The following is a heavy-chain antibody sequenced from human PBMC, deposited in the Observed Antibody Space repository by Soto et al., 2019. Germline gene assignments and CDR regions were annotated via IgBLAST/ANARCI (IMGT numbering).Heavy chain of an antibody. CDR3: ARGLQSSWPEGEDYFDY. CDR2: IWYDGSNK. Sequence: QVQLVESGGGVVQPGRSLRLSCAASGFTFSSYGMHWVRQAPGKGLEWVVVIWYDGSNKYYADSVKGRFTISRDNSKNTLYLQMNSLRAEDTAVYYCARGLQSSWPEGEDYFDYWGQGTLVTVSS. V-gene: IGHV3-33*01. J-gene: IGHJ4*02. CDR1: GFTFSSYG. D-gene: IGHD6-13*01.